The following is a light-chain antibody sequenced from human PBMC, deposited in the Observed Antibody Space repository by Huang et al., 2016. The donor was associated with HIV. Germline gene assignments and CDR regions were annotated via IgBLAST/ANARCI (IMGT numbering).Light chain of an antibody. V-gene: IGKV4-1*01. CDR1: QSVLYSSNNKNY. CDR3: QQYYSPLT. J-gene: IGKJ4*01. CDR2: WAS. Sequence: DIVTTQSPDSLAVSLGDRATINCKSSQSVLYSSNNKNYLAWYQQKPGQPPKLLIYWASTRESGVPDRFSGGGSGTNFTLTINSVQAEDVAIYYCQQYYSPLTFGGGTRVEIK.